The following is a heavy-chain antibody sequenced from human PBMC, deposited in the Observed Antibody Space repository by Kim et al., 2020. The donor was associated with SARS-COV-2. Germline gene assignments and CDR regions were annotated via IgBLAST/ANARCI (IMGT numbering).Heavy chain of an antibody. CDR3: ASNKYYYDSSGYYLAY. CDR2: INPSGGST. J-gene: IGHJ4*02. D-gene: IGHD3-22*01. Sequence: ASVKVSCKASGYTFTSYYMHWVRQAPGQGLEWMGIINPSGGSTSYAQKFQGRVTMTRDTSTSTVYMELSSLRSEDTAVYYCASNKYYYDSSGYYLAYWGQGTLVTVSS. V-gene: IGHV1-46*01. CDR1: GYTFTSYY.